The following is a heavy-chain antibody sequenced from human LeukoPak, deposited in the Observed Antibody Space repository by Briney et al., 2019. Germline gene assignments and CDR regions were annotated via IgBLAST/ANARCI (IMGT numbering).Heavy chain of an antibody. D-gene: IGHD6-13*01. J-gene: IGHJ4*02. Sequence: PGGSLRLSCAASGFTFSSFAMNWVRQAPGKGLEWVSTMSGDATSTYYADSVKGRFTISRDSSKNTLYLQMNSLRAEDTAVYYCAKRTSGSSWYSSDYWGQGTLVTVSS. V-gene: IGHV3-23*01. CDR1: GFTFSSFA. CDR2: MSGDATST. CDR3: AKRTSGSSWYSSDY.